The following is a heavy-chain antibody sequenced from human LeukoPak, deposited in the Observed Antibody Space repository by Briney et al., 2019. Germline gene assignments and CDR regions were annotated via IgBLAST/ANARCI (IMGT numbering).Heavy chain of an antibody. CDR1: GGSISSSNW. CDR2: IYHSGST. J-gene: IGHJ4*02. Sequence: TSSETLSLTCAVSGGSISSSNWWSWVRQPPGKGLEWIGEIYHSGSTNYNPSLKSRVTISVDKSKNQFSLKLSSVTAADTAVYYCARVLDGGNSGAHYWGQGTLVTVSS. D-gene: IGHD4-23*01. CDR3: ARVLDGGNSGAHY. V-gene: IGHV4-4*02.